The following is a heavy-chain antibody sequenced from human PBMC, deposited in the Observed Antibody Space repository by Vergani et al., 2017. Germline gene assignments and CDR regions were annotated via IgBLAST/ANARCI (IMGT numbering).Heavy chain of an antibody. CDR1: GFTFSSYS. CDR2: ISSSGSTI. Sequence: EVQLVESGGGLVEPGGSLRLSCAASGFTFSSYSMNWVRQAPGKGLEWVSSISSSGSTIYYADSVKGRFTISRDNAKNSLYLQMNSLRAEDTAVYYCARDEEDDYGGKGDYYYYYMDVWGKGTTVTVSS. V-gene: IGHV3-21*04. D-gene: IGHD4-23*01. J-gene: IGHJ6*03. CDR3: ARDEEDDYGGKGDYYYYYMDV.